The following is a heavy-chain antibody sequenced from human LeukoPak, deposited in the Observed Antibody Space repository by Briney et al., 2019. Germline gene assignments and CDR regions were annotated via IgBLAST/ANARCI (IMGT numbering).Heavy chain of an antibody. CDR2: MNPNSGNT. D-gene: IGHD3-3*01. J-gene: IGHJ3*02. V-gene: IGHV1-8*03. Sequence: GASVKVSCKASGYTFTSYDINWVRQATGQGLEWMGWMNPNSGNTGYAQKFQGRVTITRNTSISTAYMELSSLRSEDTAVYYCATYTDFWSGYWDAFDIWGQGTMVTVSS. CDR1: GYTFTSYD. CDR3: ATYTDFWSGYWDAFDI.